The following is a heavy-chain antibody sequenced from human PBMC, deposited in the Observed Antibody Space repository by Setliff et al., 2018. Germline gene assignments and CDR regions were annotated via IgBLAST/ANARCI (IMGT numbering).Heavy chain of an antibody. CDR1: GYTFTNYG. D-gene: IGHD2-2*01. V-gene: IGHV1-18*01. CDR3: SRLVRYCTRTTCQRASGAEL. Sequence: GASVKVSCKTSGYTFTNYGINWVRQAPGQGLEWMGWINNYSFKTNSPQKFLDRLTMTTDPSTTTAYLELRSLTSDDTAVYYCSRLVRYCTRTTCQRASGAELWGQGSLVTVSS. CDR2: INNYSFKT. J-gene: IGHJ4*02.